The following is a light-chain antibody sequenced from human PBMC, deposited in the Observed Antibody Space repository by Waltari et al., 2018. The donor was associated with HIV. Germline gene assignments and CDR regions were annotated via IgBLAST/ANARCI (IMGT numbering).Light chain of an antibody. J-gene: IGLJ2*01. CDR1: SSNIGADYD. Sequence: QSVLTQPPSLSGAPGQRVTISCIGTSSNIGADYDVHWYRQVSGAAPKPLIYRTDARPSGVPDRFLGSRSGASASLVINGLQTDDEADYYCQSYDSSLFWVFGGGTKLTVL. V-gene: IGLV1-40*01. CDR2: RTD. CDR3: QSYDSSLFWV.